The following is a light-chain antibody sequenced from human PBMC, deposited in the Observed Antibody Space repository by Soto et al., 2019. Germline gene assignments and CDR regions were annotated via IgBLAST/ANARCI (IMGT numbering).Light chain of an antibody. V-gene: IGKV1-5*01. CDR3: QQYNSYSMYT. J-gene: IGKJ2*01. Sequence: IQMTQSPSTLSASVGDRVTITCRASQSISSWLAWYQQKPGKAPKLLIYDASSLESGVPSRFSCSGSGTEFTLTISSLQPDDFATYYCQQYNSYSMYTFGQGTKLEIK. CDR2: DAS. CDR1: QSISSW.